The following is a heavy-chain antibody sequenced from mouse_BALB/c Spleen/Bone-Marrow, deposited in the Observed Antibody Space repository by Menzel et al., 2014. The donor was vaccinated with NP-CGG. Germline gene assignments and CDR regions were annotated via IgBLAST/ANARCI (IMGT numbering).Heavy chain of an antibody. D-gene: IGHD6-1*01. Sequence: FQLQQSGAELVRSGASVKLSCTASGFNIKDYYMHWVKQRPEQGLEWIGWIDPGNGDTEYAPKFQGKATMTADTSSNTAYLQLSSLTSEDTAVYYCNAEHGNYHYFDYWGQGTTLTVSS. V-gene: IGHV14-4*02. J-gene: IGHJ2*01. CDR1: GFNIKDYY. CDR2: IDPGNGDT. CDR3: NAEHGNYHYFDY.